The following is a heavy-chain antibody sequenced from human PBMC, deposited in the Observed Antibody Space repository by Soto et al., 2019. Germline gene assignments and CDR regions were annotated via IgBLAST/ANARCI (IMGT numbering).Heavy chain of an antibody. J-gene: IGHJ3*02. CDR1: GIAFPSYA. D-gene: IGHD3-9*01. CDR3: AKLLYYDILTGYDAFDI. Sequence: PGGSVRLSCVASGIAFPSYAMGWVRQAPGKGLEWVSAIGGDASKTYYADSVKGRFSISRDNSKSTVHLQMNSLRAEDTAVYFCAKLLYYDILTGYDAFDIWGQGTMVTVSS. V-gene: IGHV3-23*01. CDR2: IGGDASKT.